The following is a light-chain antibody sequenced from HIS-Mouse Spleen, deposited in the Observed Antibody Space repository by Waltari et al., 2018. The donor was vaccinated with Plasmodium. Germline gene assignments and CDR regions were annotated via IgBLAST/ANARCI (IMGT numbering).Light chain of an antibody. Sequence: QSVLTQPPSASGTPGQRVTISCSGSISSIGSNTVNWYQQLPGTAPKLLIGSNKQPPAGVPDRVAGAKSGTSASLAISGLQSEEEADYYCAAWDDSLNGVVFAGGTKLTVL. CDR2: SNK. CDR1: ISSIGSNT. V-gene: IGLV1-44*01. J-gene: IGLJ2*01. CDR3: AAWDDSLNGVV.